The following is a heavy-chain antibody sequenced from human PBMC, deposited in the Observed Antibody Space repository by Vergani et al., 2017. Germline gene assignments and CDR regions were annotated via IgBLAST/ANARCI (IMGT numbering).Heavy chain of an antibody. CDR2: IYYSGST. CDR3: SGAHRETWFDP. Sequence: QVQLQESGPGLVKPSETLSLTCTVSGGSISSYYWSWIRQPPGKGLEWIGYIYYSGSTNYNPSLKSRDTISVDTSKNQFSLKLSSVTAADTAVYYCSGAHRETWFDPWGQGTLVTVSS. CDR1: GGSISSYY. J-gene: IGHJ5*02. V-gene: IGHV4-59*01.